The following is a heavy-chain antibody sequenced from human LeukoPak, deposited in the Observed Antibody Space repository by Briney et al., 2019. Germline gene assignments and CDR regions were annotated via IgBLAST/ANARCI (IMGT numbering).Heavy chain of an antibody. J-gene: IGHJ3*02. CDR3: ARDINRGAFDI. D-gene: IGHD2/OR15-2a*01. V-gene: IGHV1-69*05. CDR2: ITPIFGTA. CDR1: GGTFSSYA. Sequence: ASVKVSCKASGGTFSSYAIRWVRQAPGQGLEWMGGITPIFGTANYAQKFQGRVTITTDESTSTAYMELNSLRSEDTAVYYCARDINRGAFDIWGQGTMVTVSS.